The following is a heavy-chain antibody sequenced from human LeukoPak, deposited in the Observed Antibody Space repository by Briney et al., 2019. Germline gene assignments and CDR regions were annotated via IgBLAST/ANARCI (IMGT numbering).Heavy chain of an antibody. V-gene: IGHV4-30-2*01. CDR3: ARAAGYNENWFDP. D-gene: IGHD5-24*01. Sequence: SETLSLTCAVSGGSISSGGSSWSWIRQPPGKGLEWIGYIYHSGSTYYNPSLKSRVTISVDRSKNQFSLKLSSVTAADTAVYYCARAAGYNENWFDPWGQGTLVTVSS. CDR1: GGSISSGGSS. CDR2: IYHSGST. J-gene: IGHJ5*02.